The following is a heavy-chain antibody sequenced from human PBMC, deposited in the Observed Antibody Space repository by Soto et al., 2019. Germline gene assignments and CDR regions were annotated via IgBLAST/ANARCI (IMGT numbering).Heavy chain of an antibody. CDR1: GGSISSSSFY. CDR2: IHLRSGNT. CDR3: ASPASYRGGDCSAN. V-gene: IGHV4-39*01. J-gene: IGHJ4*02. Sequence: QLQLRESGPGLVRASETLSLTCTVSGGSISSSSFYWGWVRQTPGKGLEWITSIHLRSGNTYYNPSLKSRVTISVDTSENQFSLTLTSVTAADTAVYYCASPASYRGGDCSANWGQGTLVTVSS. D-gene: IGHD2-21*02.